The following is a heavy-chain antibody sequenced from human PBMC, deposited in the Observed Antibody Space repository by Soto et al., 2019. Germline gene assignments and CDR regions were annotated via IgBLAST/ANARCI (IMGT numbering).Heavy chain of an antibody. D-gene: IGHD4-4*01. CDR2: IIPIFGTA. CDR1: GGTFSSYA. Sequence: QVQLVQSGAEVKKPGSSVKVSCKASGGTFSSYAISWVRQAPGQGLEWMGGIIPIFGTANYAQKFQGRVTVTANEATGTAYRERGSLRSEDKAVYYCARDLRSTVTTRGYSYYGMDVWGQGTTVTVSS. V-gene: IGHV1-69*12. J-gene: IGHJ6*02. CDR3: ARDLRSTVTTRGYSYYGMDV.